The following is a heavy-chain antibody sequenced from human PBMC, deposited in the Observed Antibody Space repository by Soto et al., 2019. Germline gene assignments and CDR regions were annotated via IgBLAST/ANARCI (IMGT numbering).Heavy chain of an antibody. J-gene: IGHJ4*02. CDR2: IYYSGST. CDR3: ASDNWKYDY. V-gene: IGHV4-39*01. Sequence: SETLSLTCTVSGGSISSSSYYWGWIRQPPGKGLEWIGSIYYSGSTYYNPSLKSRVTISVDTSKNQFSLKLSSVTAADTAVYYCASDNWKYDYWGQGTLVTVSS. CDR1: GGSISSSSYY. D-gene: IGHD1-20*01.